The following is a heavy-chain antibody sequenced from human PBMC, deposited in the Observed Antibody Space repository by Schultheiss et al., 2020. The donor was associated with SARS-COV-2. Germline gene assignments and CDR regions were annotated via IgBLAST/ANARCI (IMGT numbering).Heavy chain of an antibody. D-gene: IGHD3-10*01. V-gene: IGHV3-23*01. Sequence: GGSLRLSCAASGFTFSSYSMNWVRQAPGKGLEWVSAISGSGYNTYYADSVKGRFTISRDNSNNTLYLQMNSLRAEDTAVYYCATEFSVRAADGMDVWGQGTTVTVSS. CDR3: ATEFSVRAADGMDV. J-gene: IGHJ6*02. CDR2: ISGSGYNT. CDR1: GFTFSSYS.